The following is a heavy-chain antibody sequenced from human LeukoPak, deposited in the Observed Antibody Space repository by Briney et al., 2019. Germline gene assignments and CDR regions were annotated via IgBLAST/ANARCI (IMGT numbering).Heavy chain of an antibody. D-gene: IGHD2-8*02. J-gene: IGHJ4*02. V-gene: IGHV3-9*01. CDR2: ISWNSGSI. Sequence: PGGSLRLSCAASGFTFSSYGMHWVRQAPGKGLEWVSGISWNSGSIGYADSVKGRFTISRDNAKNSLYLQMNSLRAEDTALYYCAKNPGGSITADLDYWGQGTLVTVSS. CDR3: AKNPGGSITADLDY. CDR1: GFTFSSYG.